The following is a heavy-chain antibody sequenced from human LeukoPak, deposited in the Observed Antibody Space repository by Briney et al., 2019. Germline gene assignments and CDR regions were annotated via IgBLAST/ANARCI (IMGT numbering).Heavy chain of an antibody. V-gene: IGHV3-74*01. J-gene: IGHJ4*02. CDR2: INSDGSST. Sequence: GGSLRLSCAASGFTFSSYWMHWVRQAPGKGLVWVSRINSDGSSTSYADSVKGRFTISRDNAKNTLYLQMNSPRAEDTAVYYCASTYYDYVWGSYRYYFDYWGQGTLVTVSS. CDR1: GFTFSSYW. CDR3: ASTYYDYVWGSYRYYFDY. D-gene: IGHD3-16*02.